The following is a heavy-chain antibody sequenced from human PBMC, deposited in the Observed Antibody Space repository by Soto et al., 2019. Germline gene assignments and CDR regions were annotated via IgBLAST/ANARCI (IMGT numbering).Heavy chain of an antibody. Sequence: ASVKVSCKASGYTFTGKYLHWVRQAPGQGLEWMGWINPNSGVTNYAEKFQGRVTLTRDTSLSTAYMDLTRLNSDDTAIYYCARDIVSTTGCSDPWGQGTLVTVSS. CDR1: GYTFTGKY. J-gene: IGHJ5*02. D-gene: IGHD5-12*01. V-gene: IGHV1-2*02. CDR2: INPNSGVT. CDR3: ARDIVSTTGCSDP.